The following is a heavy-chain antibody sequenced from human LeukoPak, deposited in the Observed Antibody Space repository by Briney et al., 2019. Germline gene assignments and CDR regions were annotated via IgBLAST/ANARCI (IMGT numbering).Heavy chain of an antibody. D-gene: IGHD1-26*01. CDR1: GFTFSSYS. CDR2: ISSSSTYI. Sequence: GGSLRLFCAASGFTFSSYSMHWVRQAPGKGLEWVSSISSSSTYIYYADSVKGRFTISRDNAKNSLYLQMNSLRAEDTAVYYCARDSVSGSYFDYWGQGTLVTVSS. V-gene: IGHV3-21*01. CDR3: ARDSVSGSYFDY. J-gene: IGHJ4*02.